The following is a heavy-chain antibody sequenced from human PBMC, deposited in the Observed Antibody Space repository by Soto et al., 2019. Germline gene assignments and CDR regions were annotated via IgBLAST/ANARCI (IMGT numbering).Heavy chain of an antibody. J-gene: IGHJ6*02. CDR2: IYHSGST. V-gene: IGHV4-30-2*05. Sequence: SETLSLTCAVSGGSISSGGYSWSWIRQPPGKGLEWIGYIYHSGSTYYNPSLESRLTISVDTSRNQFSLNLTSVTAADTAVYYCAVISSKTYWYAMDVWGLGTSVTVSS. CDR1: GGSISSGGYS. D-gene: IGHD3-22*01. CDR3: AVISSKTYWYAMDV.